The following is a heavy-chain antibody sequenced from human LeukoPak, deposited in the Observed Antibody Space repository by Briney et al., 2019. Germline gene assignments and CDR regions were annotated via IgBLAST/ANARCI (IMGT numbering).Heavy chain of an antibody. D-gene: IGHD6-13*01. CDR2: ISGSGGST. CDR3: AKDPLFFIAAAPGDWFNP. Sequence: GGSLRLSCAASGFTFSSYAMSWVRQAPGKGLEWVSAISGSGGSTYYADSVKGRFTISRDNSKNTLYLQMNSLRAEDTAVYYCAKDPLFFIAAAPGDWFNPWGQGTLVTVSS. V-gene: IGHV3-23*01. J-gene: IGHJ5*02. CDR1: GFTFSSYA.